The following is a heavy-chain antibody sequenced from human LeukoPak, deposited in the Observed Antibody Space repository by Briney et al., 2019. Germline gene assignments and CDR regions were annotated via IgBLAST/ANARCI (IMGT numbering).Heavy chain of an antibody. CDR2: ISGSGGST. V-gene: IGHV3-23*01. J-gene: IGHJ3*02. CDR3: AKDYLVVVIPDAFDI. Sequence: PGGSLRLSCAASGFTFSSYAMSWVRQAPGKGLEWVSAISGSGGSTYYADSVKGRFTISRDNSKNTLYLRMNSLRAEDTAVYYCAKDYLVVVIPDAFDIWGQGTMVTVSS. D-gene: IGHD3-22*01. CDR1: GFTFSSYA.